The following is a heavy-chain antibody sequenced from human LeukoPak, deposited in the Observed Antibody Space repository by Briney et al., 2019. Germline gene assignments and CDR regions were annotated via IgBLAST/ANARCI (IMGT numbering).Heavy chain of an antibody. CDR1: GGSFSGYY. D-gene: IGHD3-10*01. CDR3: ARGTTLITMVRGVKRHWFDP. CDR2: INHSGST. V-gene: IGHV4-34*01. J-gene: IGHJ5*02. Sequence: SETLSLTCAVYGGSFSGYYWSWIRQPPGKGLEWIGEINHSGSTSYNPSLKSRVTISVDTSKNQFSLKLSSVTAADTAVYYCARGTTLITMVRGVKRHWFDPWGQGTLVTVSS.